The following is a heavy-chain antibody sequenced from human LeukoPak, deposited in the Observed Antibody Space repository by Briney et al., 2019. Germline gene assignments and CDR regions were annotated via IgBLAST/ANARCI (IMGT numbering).Heavy chain of an antibody. CDR1: GFTFSSYG. J-gene: IGHJ5*02. CDR2: IWYDGSNK. CDR3: ARGGQDCSSTSCYEDWFDP. D-gene: IGHD2-2*01. Sequence: GRSLRLSCAASGFTFSSYGMHWVRQAPGKGLEWVAVIWYDGSNKNYADSVKGRFTISRDNSKNTLYLQMNSLRAEDTAVYYCARGGQDCSSTSCYEDWFDPWGQGTLVTASS. V-gene: IGHV3-33*01.